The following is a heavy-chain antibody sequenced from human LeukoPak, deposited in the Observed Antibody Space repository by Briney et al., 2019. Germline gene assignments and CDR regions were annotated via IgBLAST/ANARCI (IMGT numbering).Heavy chain of an antibody. CDR1: GFTFSSYW. V-gene: IGHV3-74*01. J-gene: IGHJ6*03. CDR2: INSDGSST. Sequence: GGSLRLSCAASGFTFSSYWMHWVRQAPGKGLVWVSRINSDGSSTNYADSVKGRFTIPRDNAKNTLYLQMNSLRAEDTAVYSCARGDYGDYWNYYYMDVWGKGTTVTVSS. D-gene: IGHD4-17*01. CDR3: ARGDYGDYWNYYYMDV.